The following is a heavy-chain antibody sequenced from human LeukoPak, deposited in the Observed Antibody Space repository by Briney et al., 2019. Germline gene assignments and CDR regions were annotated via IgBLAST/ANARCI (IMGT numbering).Heavy chain of an antibody. V-gene: IGHV4-59*01. J-gene: IGHJ4*02. CDR3: ARASSRFSYFDY. CDR1: GGSISSYY. D-gene: IGHD3-22*01. CDR2: IYYSGST. Sequence: SETLSLTCTVSGGSISSYYWSWIRQPPGKGLERIGYIYYSGSTNYNPSLKSRVTISVDTSKNQFSLKLSSVTAADTAVYYCARASSRFSYFDYWGQGTLVTVSS.